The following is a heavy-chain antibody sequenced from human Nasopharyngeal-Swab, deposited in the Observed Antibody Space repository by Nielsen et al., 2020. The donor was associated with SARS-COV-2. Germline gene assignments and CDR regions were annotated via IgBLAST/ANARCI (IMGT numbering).Heavy chain of an antibody. CDR1: GYAFTKYA. CDR3: ARGRGSSGYYPTDY. V-gene: IGHV7-4-1*02. J-gene: IGHJ4*02. CDR2: INTNTGTP. Sequence: ASVKVSCKAYGYAFTKYAMNWVRQAPGQGLEWMGWINTNTGTPTYAQGFTGRFVFSLDTSVSTAYLQISSLKPEDTGVYYCARGRGSSGYYPTDYWGQGTLVTVSS. D-gene: IGHD3-22*01.